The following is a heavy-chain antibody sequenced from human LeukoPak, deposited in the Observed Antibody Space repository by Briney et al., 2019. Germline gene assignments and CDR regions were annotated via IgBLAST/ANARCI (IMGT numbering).Heavy chain of an antibody. CDR2: ISSDGNNT. CDR1: GFTFSSYW. J-gene: IGHJ4*02. Sequence: GGSLRLSCEASGFTFSSYWMHWVRQVPGKGLVWVSRISSDGNNTTYADSVKGRFLISRDNAKNTLYLKMNSLRAEDTAVYYCAREQKTGDSRYYDYWGQGTLVTVSS. CDR3: AREQKTGDSRYYDY. V-gene: IGHV3-74*01. D-gene: IGHD7-27*01.